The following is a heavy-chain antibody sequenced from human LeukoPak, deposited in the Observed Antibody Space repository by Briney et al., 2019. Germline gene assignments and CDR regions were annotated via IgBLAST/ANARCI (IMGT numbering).Heavy chain of an antibody. CDR1: GYTFIDYY. Sequence: ASVKVSCKVSGYTFIDYYMHWVRQAPGQGLEWMGRINPNSGGPDYAQGFQGRVTMTRDTSISTVYMELSRLRSDDTAVYYCARSLNDYSNYDYFDYWGQGTLVTVSS. CDR2: INPNSGGP. J-gene: IGHJ4*02. D-gene: IGHD4-11*01. V-gene: IGHV1-2*06. CDR3: ARSLNDYSNYDYFDY.